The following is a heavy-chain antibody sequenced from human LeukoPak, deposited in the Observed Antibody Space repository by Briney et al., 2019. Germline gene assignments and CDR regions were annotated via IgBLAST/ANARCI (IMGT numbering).Heavy chain of an antibody. CDR1: GGTFSSYA. CDR2: IIPILGIA. D-gene: IGHD6-13*01. J-gene: IGHJ6*02. V-gene: IGHV1-69*04. Sequence: GASVKVSCKASGGTFSSYAISWVRQAPGQGLEWMGRIIPILGIANYAQKFQGRVTITADKSTSTAYMELSSLRSEDTAVYYCARASYSSSWIYYGMDVWGQGTTVTVSS. CDR3: ARASYSSSWIYYGMDV.